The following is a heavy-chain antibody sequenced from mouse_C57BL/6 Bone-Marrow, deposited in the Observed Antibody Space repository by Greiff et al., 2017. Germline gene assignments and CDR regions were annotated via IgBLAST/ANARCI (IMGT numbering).Heavy chain of an antibody. V-gene: IGHV10-1*01. CDR3: VRQGGLRNFFAY. Sequence: EADGGLVQPKGSLKLSCAASGFSFNTYAMNWVRQAPGKGLEWVARIRSKSNNYATYYADSVKDRFTISRDDSESMLYLQMNNLKTEDTAMYYCVRQGGLRNFFAYWGQGTLVTVSA. D-gene: IGHD3-1*01. CDR2: IRSKSNNYAT. J-gene: IGHJ3*01. CDR1: GFSFNTYA.